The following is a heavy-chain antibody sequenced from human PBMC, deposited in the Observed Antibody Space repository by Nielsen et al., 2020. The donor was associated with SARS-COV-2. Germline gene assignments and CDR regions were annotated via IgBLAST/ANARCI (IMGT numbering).Heavy chain of an antibody. J-gene: IGHJ6*03. CDR3: ARVLRFLEDYYYMDV. CDR1: GFTFSDYY. CDR2: ISSSSSYT. Sequence: GGSLRLSCAASGFTFSDYYMSWIRQAPGKGLEWVSYISSSSSYTNYADSVKGRFTISRDNAKNSLYLQMNSLRAEDTAVYYCARVLRFLEDYYYMDVWGKGTTVTVSS. D-gene: IGHD3-3*01. V-gene: IGHV3-11*06.